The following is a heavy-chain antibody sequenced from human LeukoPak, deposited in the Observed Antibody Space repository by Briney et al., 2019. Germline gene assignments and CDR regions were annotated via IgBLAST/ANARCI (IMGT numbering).Heavy chain of an antibody. CDR3: AKGVAYYYDTSGYFDY. J-gene: IGHJ4*02. CDR2: ISSSSSTI. V-gene: IGHV3-48*01. CDR1: GFTFSSYS. Sequence: GGSLRLSCAASGFTFSSYSMSWVRQAPGKGLEWVSYISSSSSTIYYADSVKGRFTISRDNAKNSLYLQMNSLRAEDTAIYYCAKGVAYYYDTSGYFDYWGQGTLVTVSS. D-gene: IGHD3-22*01.